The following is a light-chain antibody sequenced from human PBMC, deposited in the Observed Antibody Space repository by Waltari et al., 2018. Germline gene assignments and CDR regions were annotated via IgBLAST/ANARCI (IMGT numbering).Light chain of an antibody. Sequence: QSVVTQPPSASGTPGQRVTISCSGSASNIGRYTVNWYQQLPGTAPKLLSYSNDRRPSGVPDRFSGSKSGNSASLAISGLQPEDEADYYCAVWDDSLDGYVFATGTTVTVL. CDR1: ASNIGRYT. CDR2: SND. J-gene: IGLJ1*01. V-gene: IGLV1-44*01. CDR3: AVWDDSLDGYV.